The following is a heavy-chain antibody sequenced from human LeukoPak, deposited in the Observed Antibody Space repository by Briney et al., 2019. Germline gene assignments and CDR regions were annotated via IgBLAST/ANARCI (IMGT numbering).Heavy chain of an antibody. CDR3: ARQSGYNYRHCVY. D-gene: IGHD5-18*01. J-gene: IGHJ4*02. CDR2: IYRSGSV. V-gene: IGHV4-39*01. Sequence: SEARSPACTVSGGSISTTGYYWGWIRQPPGKGLEWIGSIYRSGSVYYNPSLKSRGTISVDTSKNLFSLRLSSATAADTAVYYCARQSGYNYRHCVYWGPGTLVIVPS. CDR1: GGSISTTGYY.